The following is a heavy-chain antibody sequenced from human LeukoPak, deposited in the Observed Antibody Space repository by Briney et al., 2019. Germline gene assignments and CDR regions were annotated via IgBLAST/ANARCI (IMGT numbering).Heavy chain of an antibody. J-gene: IGHJ5*02. CDR2: IYYSGST. CDR1: SGSISSYY. CDR3: ARHEFRGNRSDP. Sequence: RASETLSLTCTVSSGSISSYYWSWIRQPPGKGLEWIGYIYYSGSTNYNPSLKSRVTISVDTSKKQFSLKLSSVTAADTAVYYSARHEFRGNRSDPSGQGTLVTVSS. D-gene: IGHD3-10*01. V-gene: IGHV4-59*08.